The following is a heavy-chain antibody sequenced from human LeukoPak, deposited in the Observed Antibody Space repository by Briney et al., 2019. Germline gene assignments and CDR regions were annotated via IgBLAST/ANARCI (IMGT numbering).Heavy chain of an antibody. CDR1: GGSISSYY. CDR3: ARHGFSYSSSWYASYYFDY. J-gene: IGHJ4*02. V-gene: IGHV4-59*08. CDR2: IYYSGST. Sequence: SETLSLTCTVSGGSISSYYWRWIRQPPGKGLEWIGYIYYSGSTNYNPSLKSRVTISVDTSKNQFSLKLSSVTAADTAVYYCARHGFSYSSSWYASYYFDYWGQGTLVTVSS. D-gene: IGHD6-13*01.